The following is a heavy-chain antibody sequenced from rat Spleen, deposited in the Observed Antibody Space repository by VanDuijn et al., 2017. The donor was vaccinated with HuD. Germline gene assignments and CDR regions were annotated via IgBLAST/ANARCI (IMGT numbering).Heavy chain of an antibody. CDR2: IIYDGSRT. Sequence: EVQLVESGGGLVQPGRSLKLSCVASGFTFNNYWMTWIRQAPGKGLEWVATIIYDGSRTHYPDSVKGRFTISRDNARNTLYLQMDSLRSEDTATYYCAVAGYGYWGQGVMVTVSS. V-gene: IGHV5-31*01. J-gene: IGHJ2*01. CDR3: AVAGYGY. CDR1: GFTFNNYW. D-gene: IGHD4-3*01.